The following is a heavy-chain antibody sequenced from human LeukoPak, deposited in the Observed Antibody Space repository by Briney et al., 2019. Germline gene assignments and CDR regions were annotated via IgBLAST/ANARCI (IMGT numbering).Heavy chain of an antibody. Sequence: SETLSLTCTVSGGSISSYYWSWIRQPAGKGLEWIGRIYTSGSTNYNPSLKSRVTISVGKSKNQFSLKLSSVTAADTAVYYCARDNEQWPPRGWFDPWGQGTLVTVSS. CDR1: GGSISSYY. V-gene: IGHV4-4*07. D-gene: IGHD6-19*01. CDR2: IYTSGST. CDR3: ARDNEQWPPRGWFDP. J-gene: IGHJ5*02.